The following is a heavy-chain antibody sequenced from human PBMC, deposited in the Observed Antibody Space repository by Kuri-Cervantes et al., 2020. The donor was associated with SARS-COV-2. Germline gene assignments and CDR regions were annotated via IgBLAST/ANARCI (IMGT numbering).Heavy chain of an antibody. V-gene: IGHV1-8*03. Sequence: ASVKVSCKASGYTFTSYDINWVRQATGQGLEWMGWMNPNSGNTGYAQKFQGRVTITRNTSISTAYMELSSLRSEDTAVYYCARGGSGWSPYYYYYMDVWGKGTTVTVSS. J-gene: IGHJ6*03. CDR3: ARGGSGWSPYYYYYMDV. CDR2: MNPNSGNT. D-gene: IGHD6-19*01. CDR1: GYTFTSYD.